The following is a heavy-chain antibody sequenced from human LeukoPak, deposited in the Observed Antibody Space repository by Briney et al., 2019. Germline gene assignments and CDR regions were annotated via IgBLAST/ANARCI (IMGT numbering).Heavy chain of an antibody. V-gene: IGHV3-23*01. CDR3: AKQQWLVLYYFDY. D-gene: IGHD6-19*01. J-gene: IGHJ4*02. CDR2: ISGSGGST. CDR1: GFTFSSYA. Sequence: PGGSLRLSCAASGFTFSSYAMSWVRQAPGKGLEWVSAISGSGGSTYYADSVKGRFTISRDNSKNTLYLQVNSLRAEDTAVYYCAKQQWLVLYYFDYWGQGTLVTVSS.